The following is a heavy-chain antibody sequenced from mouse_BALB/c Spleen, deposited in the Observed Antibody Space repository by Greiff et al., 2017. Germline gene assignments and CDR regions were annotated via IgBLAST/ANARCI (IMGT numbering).Heavy chain of an antibody. V-gene: IGHV1-14*01. J-gene: IGHJ4*01. CDR2: INPYNDGT. Sequence: VQLQQSGPELVKPGASVKMSCKASGYTFTSYVMHWVKQKPGQGLEWIGYINPYNDGTKYNEKFKGKATLTSDKSSSTAYMELSSLTSEDSAVYYCARCPIYYGNLYYYAMDYWGQGTSVTVSS. CDR3: ARCPIYYGNLYYYAMDY. D-gene: IGHD2-1*01. CDR1: GYTFTSYV.